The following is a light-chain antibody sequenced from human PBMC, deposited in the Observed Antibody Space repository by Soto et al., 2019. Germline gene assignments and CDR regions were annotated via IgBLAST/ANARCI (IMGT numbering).Light chain of an antibody. Sequence: DIQMTQSPSTLSASVGDRVTITCRASQSISSWLAWYQQKPGRAPKLLIYKASSLESGVPSRFSGSGSGTEFTLTISSLQPDDFATYYCQQVKSYPRTFGGGTKVDIK. CDR1: QSISSW. V-gene: IGKV1-5*03. J-gene: IGKJ4*01. CDR3: QQVKSYPRT. CDR2: KAS.